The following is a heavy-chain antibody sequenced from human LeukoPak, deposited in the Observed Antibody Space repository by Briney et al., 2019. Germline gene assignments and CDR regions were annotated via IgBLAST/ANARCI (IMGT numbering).Heavy chain of an antibody. V-gene: IGHV3-7*01. J-gene: IGHJ6*03. CDR3: ARGRAQAIVVVPAWLYMDV. Sequence: GGSLRLSCAASGFTFSSYWMSWVRQAPGKGLEWVANIKQDGSEKYYVDSVKGRFTISRDNAKNSLYLQMNSLRAEDTAVYYCARGRAQAIVVVPAWLYMDVWGKGTTVTVSS. D-gene: IGHD2-2*01. CDR2: IKQDGSEK. CDR1: GFTFSSYW.